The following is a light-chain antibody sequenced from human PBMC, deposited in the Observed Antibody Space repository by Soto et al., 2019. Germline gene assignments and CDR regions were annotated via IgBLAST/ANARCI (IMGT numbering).Light chain of an antibody. CDR3: SLYTSDNTYV. J-gene: IGLJ1*01. V-gene: IGLV2-14*01. CDR2: EVS. Sequence: QSALTQPASVSGSPGQSITISCTGSISDVGAYNYVSWYQQHPGKAPKLMIYEVSNRPSGVAFRFSGSKSGNTASLTISGLQTADEADYFCSLYTSDNTYVFGSGTKVTVL. CDR1: ISDVGAYNY.